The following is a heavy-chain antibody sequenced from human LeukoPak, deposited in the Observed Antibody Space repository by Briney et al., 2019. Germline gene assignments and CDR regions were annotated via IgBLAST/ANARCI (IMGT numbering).Heavy chain of an antibody. D-gene: IGHD3-9*01. CDR3: ARTRSTYYDILTGYPSFDY. CDR1: GGTFSSYA. CDR2: IIPIFGTA. Sequence: GSSVKVSCKASGGTFSSYAISWVRQAPGQGLEWMGGIIPIFGTANYAQKFQGRVTITTDESTSTAYMELSSLRSEDTAAYYCARTRSTYYDILTGYPSFDYWGQGTLVTVSS. V-gene: IGHV1-69*05. J-gene: IGHJ4*02.